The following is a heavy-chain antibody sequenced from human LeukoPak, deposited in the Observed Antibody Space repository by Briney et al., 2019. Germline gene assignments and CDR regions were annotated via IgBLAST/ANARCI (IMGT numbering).Heavy chain of an antibody. J-gene: IGHJ4*02. Sequence: PGGSLRLSCVVSGIPFNDYYMNWIRQAPGKGLEWISYISSTSSYTDYADSVKGRFTISRDNAQNALCLQMNSLRVEDTAVYYCAAGTAADYWGQGTRVAVSS. CDR1: GIPFNDYY. CDR3: AAGTAADY. D-gene: IGHD6-13*01. CDR2: ISSTSSYT. V-gene: IGHV3-11*03.